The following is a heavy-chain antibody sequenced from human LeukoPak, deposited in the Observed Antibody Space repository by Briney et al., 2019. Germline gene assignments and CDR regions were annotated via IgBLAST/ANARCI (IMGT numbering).Heavy chain of an antibody. CDR2: IYHSGST. V-gene: IGHV4-38-2*02. Sequence: SETLSLTCTVSGYSISSGYYWGWIRQPPGKGLEWIGSIYHSGSTYYNPSLKSRVTISVDTSKNQFSLKLSSVTAADTAVYYCARDLSYSGSYLDYWAREPWSPSPQ. CDR1: GYSISSGYY. D-gene: IGHD1-26*01. CDR3: ARDLSYSGSYLDY. J-gene: IGHJ4*02.